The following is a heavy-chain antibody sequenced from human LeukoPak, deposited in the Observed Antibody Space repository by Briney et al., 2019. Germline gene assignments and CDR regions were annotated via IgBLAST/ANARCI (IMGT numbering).Heavy chain of an antibody. J-gene: IGHJ5*02. V-gene: IGHV3-30-3*01. Sequence: GGSLRLSCAASGFTFSSYAMHWVRQAPGKGLEWVAVISYDGSNKYYVDSVKGRFTISRDNSKNTLYLQMNSLRAEDTAVYYCARNGIYQLHWVWFDPWGQGTLVTVSS. D-gene: IGHD2-2*01. CDR3: ARNGIYQLHWVWFDP. CDR2: ISYDGSNK. CDR1: GFTFSSYA.